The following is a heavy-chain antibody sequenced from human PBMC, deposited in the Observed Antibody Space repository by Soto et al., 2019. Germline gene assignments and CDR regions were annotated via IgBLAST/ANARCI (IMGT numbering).Heavy chain of an antibody. V-gene: IGHV3-33*01. CDR3: ARDTNYYMDV. D-gene: IGHD2-2*01. CDR2: IWYDGSNK. CDR1: GFTFSSYG. J-gene: IGHJ6*03. Sequence: GESLKISCAASGFTFSSYGMHWVRQAPGKGLEWVAVIWYDGSNKYYADSVKGRFTISRDNSKNTLYLQMNSLRAEDTAVYYCARDTNYYMDVWGKGTTVTVSS.